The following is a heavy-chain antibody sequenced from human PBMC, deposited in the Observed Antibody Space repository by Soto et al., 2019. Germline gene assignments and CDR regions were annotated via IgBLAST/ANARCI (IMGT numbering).Heavy chain of an antibody. CDR3: ANTYYNFWSGFYRGYYVDF. Sequence: QVHLQQWGAGLLKPSETLSLTCAVYGGSFSGYYWSWIRQPPGTGLEWIGEINHSGSTNYNPSLTSRVTISVDTSEYQFSLKLSSVTAADTAVYFCANTYYNFWSGFYRGYYVDFWGQGTLVSVSS. D-gene: IGHD3-3*01. V-gene: IGHV4-34*01. CDR2: INHSGST. J-gene: IGHJ4*02. CDR1: GGSFSGYY.